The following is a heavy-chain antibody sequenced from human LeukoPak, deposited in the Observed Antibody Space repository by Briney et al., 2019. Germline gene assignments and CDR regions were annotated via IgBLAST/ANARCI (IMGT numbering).Heavy chain of an antibody. CDR3: ACLLGYCSGGSCCAGY. D-gene: IGHD2-15*01. CDR1: GGTFSSYA. Sequence: WASVKVSCKASGGTFSSYAISWVRQAPGQGLEWMGGIIPIFGTANYAQKFQGRVTITADKSTSTAYMELSSLRSEDTAVYYCACLLGYCSGGSCCAGYWGQGTLVTVSS. CDR2: IIPIFGTA. J-gene: IGHJ4*02. V-gene: IGHV1-69*06.